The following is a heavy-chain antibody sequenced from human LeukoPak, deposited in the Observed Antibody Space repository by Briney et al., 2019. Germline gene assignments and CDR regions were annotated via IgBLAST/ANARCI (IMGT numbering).Heavy chain of an antibody. CDR1: GFTFDKYA. CDR2: VGASGNT. V-gene: IGHV3-23*01. CDR3: ASRDPCSGDICYGLRY. D-gene: IGHD2-15*01. J-gene: IGHJ4*02. Sequence: GGSLRLSCAASGFTFDKYAIHWVRQAPGKGLERVSVVGASGNTQYTDPVKGRFTISRDNSKNTVSLQMNNLRAEDTAIYYCASRDPCSGDICYGLRYWGQGTLVTVST.